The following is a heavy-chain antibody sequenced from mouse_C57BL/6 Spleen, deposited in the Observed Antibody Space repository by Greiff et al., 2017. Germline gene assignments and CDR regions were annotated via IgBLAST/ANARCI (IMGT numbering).Heavy chain of an antibody. D-gene: IGHD2-4*01. CDR1: GFSLTSYG. J-gene: IGHJ4*01. Sequence: QVQLQQSGPGLVQPSQSLSITCTVSGFSLTSYGVHWVRQSPGKGLEWLGVIWSGGSTDYNAAFISRLSISKDNSTSQVFFKMNSLQADDTAIYYCASYDYDEMDYWGQGTSVTVSS. CDR3: ASYDYDEMDY. V-gene: IGHV2-2*01. CDR2: IWSGGST.